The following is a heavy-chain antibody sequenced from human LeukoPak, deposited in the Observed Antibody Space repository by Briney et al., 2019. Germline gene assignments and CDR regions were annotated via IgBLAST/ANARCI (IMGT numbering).Heavy chain of an antibody. CDR3: ARSEPFGELRGPRFDP. CDR2: INPNSGGT. D-gene: IGHD3-10*01. CDR1: GYTFTRYY. V-gene: IGHV1-2*04. Sequence: ASVKVSCKASGYTFTRYYMHWVRQAPGQGLEWMGWINPNSGGTNYAQKFQGWVTMTRDTSISTAYMELSRLRSDDTAVYYCARSEPFGELRGPRFDPWGQGTLVTVSS. J-gene: IGHJ5*02.